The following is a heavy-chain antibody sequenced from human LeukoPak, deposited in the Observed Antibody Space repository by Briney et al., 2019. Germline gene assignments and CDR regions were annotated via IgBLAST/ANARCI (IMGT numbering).Heavy chain of an antibody. CDR2: IGAYNGNT. Sequence: ASVKVSCKAAGYTFIRYGISWVRQAPGQGLEWMGWIGAYNGNTKNVQKFQGRVTMTTDTSTSIAYMELRSLRSDDTAVYYCARGGQLLTSDFDHWGQGTLVTVSS. V-gene: IGHV1-18*01. CDR3: ARGGQLLTSDFDH. CDR1: GYTFIRYG. D-gene: IGHD4-23*01. J-gene: IGHJ4*02.